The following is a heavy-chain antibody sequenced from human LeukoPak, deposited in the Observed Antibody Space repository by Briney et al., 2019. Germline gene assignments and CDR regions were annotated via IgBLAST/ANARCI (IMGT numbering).Heavy chain of an antibody. J-gene: IGHJ4*02. CDR3: TSDLPGGYSNYFDD. Sequence: PGGSLRLSCAASGFTFTNAWMSWVRQAPGKGLEWVGRIKSRVSGWTTDYAAPVNGRLPISRDDSKNTLHLQMDSLRTEDTAVYYCTSDLPGGYSNYFDDWGQGTLVTVSS. CDR2: IKSRVSGWTT. CDR1: GFTFTNAW. D-gene: IGHD4-23*01. V-gene: IGHV3-15*01.